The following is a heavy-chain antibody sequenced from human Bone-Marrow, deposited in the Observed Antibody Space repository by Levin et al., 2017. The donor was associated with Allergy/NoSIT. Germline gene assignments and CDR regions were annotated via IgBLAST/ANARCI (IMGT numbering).Heavy chain of an antibody. D-gene: IGHD6-13*01. CDR1: GGSISSGGYS. CDR3: ARAVAAAIIDAFDI. CDR2: IYHSGST. Sequence: PSETLSLTCAVSGGSISSGGYSWSWIRQPPGKGLEWIGYIYHSGSTYYNPSLKSRVTISVDRSKNQFSLKLSSVTAADTAVYYCARAVAAAIIDAFDIWGQGTMVTVSS. V-gene: IGHV4-30-2*01. J-gene: IGHJ3*02.